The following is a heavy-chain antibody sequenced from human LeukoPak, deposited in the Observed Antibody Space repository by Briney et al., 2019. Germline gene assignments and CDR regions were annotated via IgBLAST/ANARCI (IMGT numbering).Heavy chain of an antibody. Sequence: SQTLSLTCTVSGGSISSGSYYWSWIRQPAGKGLEWIGRIYTSGSTNYNLSLESRVTISVHASKNQFSLKPSSVTAADTAVYYCARIPSYYYYMDVWGKGTTVTVSS. CDR1: GGSISSGSYY. J-gene: IGHJ6*03. CDR3: ARIPSYYYYMDV. V-gene: IGHV4-61*02. CDR2: IYTSGST.